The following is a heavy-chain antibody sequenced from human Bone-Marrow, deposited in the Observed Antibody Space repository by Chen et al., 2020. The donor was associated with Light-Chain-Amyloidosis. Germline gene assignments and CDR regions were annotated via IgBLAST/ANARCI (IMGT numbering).Heavy chain of an antibody. Sequence: QVQLVQSGAEVKKPGASVKVSCKASGYSFTNYVIHWVRQAPGQRLEWMGWINTANGYTKSSQKFQGSVTVNRDTSASTAYMEVSSLRFEDTAVYYCARTPDATHYYYGMDVWGQGTTVTVSS. CDR1: GYSFTNYV. V-gene: IGHV1-3*04. J-gene: IGHJ6*02. D-gene: IGHD2-15*01. CDR2: INTANGYT. CDR3: ARTPDATHYYYGMDV.